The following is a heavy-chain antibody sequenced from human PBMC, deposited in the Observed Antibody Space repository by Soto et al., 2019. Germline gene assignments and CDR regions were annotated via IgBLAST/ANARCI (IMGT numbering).Heavy chain of an antibody. D-gene: IGHD3-16*01. CDR1: GYTFSGYD. J-gene: IGHJ6*01. CDR3: ARATELRYVKWALYRGGNYALDV. CDR2: VSPDSGST. V-gene: IGHV1-8*01. Sequence: ASVKVSCKASGYTFSGYDINWVRQATGQGREWMGWVSPDSGSTGYAGIFQGRVTMTWDRSTTTAYMDLSSLTSEDSAVYYCARATELRYVKWALYRGGNYALDVWG.